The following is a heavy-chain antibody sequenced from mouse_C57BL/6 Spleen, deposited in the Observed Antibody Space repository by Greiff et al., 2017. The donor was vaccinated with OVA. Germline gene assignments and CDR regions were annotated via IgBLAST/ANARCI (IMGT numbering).Heavy chain of an antibody. CDR2: IYPGNSDT. CDR3: TGYYGSSYEAWFAY. D-gene: IGHD1-1*01. Sequence: EVQRVESGTVLARPGASVKMSCKTSGYTFTSYWMHWVKQRPGQGLEWIGAIYPGNSDTSYNQKFKGKAKLTAVTSASTAYMELSSLTNEDSAVYYCTGYYGSSYEAWFAYWGQGTLVTVSA. V-gene: IGHV1-5*01. CDR1: GYTFTSYW. J-gene: IGHJ3*01.